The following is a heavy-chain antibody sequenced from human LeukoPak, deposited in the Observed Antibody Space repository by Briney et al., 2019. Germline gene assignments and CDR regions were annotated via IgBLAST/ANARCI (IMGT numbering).Heavy chain of an antibody. V-gene: IGHV4-39*07. CDR2: IYTSGST. J-gene: IGHJ5*02. Sequence: SETLSLTCTVSGGSISSSSYYWGWIRQPPGKGLEWIGRIYTSGSTNYNPSLKSRVTMSVDTSKNQFSLKLSSVTAADTAVYYCARDRILTGYLNNWFDPWGQGTLVTVSS. CDR3: ARDRILTGYLNNWFDP. CDR1: GGSISSSSYY. D-gene: IGHD3-9*01.